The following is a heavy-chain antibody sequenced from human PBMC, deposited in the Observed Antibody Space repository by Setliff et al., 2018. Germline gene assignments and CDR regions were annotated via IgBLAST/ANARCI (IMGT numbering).Heavy chain of an antibody. CDR2: FDPEDGER. CDR1: GSTVTESS. Sequence: ASVKVSCKVSGSTVTESSMHWVRQAPGKGLEWMGGFDPEDGERIYARHFQGRLTMTEDTSTDTAYMELSSLRSEDTAVYYCARQPMDTIMVTFDYWGQGTLVTVSS. J-gene: IGHJ4*02. D-gene: IGHD5-12*01. V-gene: IGHV1-24*01. CDR3: ARQPMDTIMVTFDY.